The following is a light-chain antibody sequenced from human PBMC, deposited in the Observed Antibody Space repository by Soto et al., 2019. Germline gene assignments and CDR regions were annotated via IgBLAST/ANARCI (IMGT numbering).Light chain of an antibody. J-gene: IGLJ3*02. CDR1: SSNLGSNS. V-gene: IGLV1-44*01. Sequence: QSALTQPPSASGTPGQTVSISCAGSSSNLGSNSVNWYQHLPGTAPKLLISSNNQKPSGVPDRFSGYKSGTSASLAISGLQAEDEADYYCAVWDDRLNGPVFGGGTKLTVL. CDR3: AVWDDRLNGPV. CDR2: SNN.